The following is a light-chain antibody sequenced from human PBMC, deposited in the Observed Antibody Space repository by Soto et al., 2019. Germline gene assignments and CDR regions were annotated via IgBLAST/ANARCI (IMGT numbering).Light chain of an antibody. CDR1: RSNIGSNT. Sequence: QSVLTQPPSASGTPGQRVTISCSGSRSNIGSNTVNWYQQLQGTAPKLLIYSNNQRPSGVPDRFSGSKSGTSASLAISGLQSEEEADYYCAAWDDSINGWVFGGGTKVTVL. CDR2: SNN. CDR3: AAWDDSINGWV. V-gene: IGLV1-44*01. J-gene: IGLJ3*02.